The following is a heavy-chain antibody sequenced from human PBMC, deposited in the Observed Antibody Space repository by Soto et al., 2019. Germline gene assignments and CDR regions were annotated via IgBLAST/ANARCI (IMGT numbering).Heavy chain of an antibody. D-gene: IGHD1-26*01. CDR3: ARDSWEELLHNYGMDV. V-gene: IGHV1-69*06. CDR1: GGTFSSYA. J-gene: IGHJ6*02. Sequence: QVQLVQSGAEVKKPGSSVKVSCKASGGTFSSYAISWVRQAPGQGLEWMGGIIPIFGTANYAQKFQGRVTITADKSTSTAYMELSSPRTEDTAVYYCARDSWEELLHNYGMDVWGQGTTVTVSS. CDR2: IIPIFGTA.